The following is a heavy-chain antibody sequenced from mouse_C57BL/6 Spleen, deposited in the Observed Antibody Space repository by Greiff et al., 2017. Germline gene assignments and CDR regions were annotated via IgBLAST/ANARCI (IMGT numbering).Heavy chain of an antibody. CDR1: GFTFSNYW. D-gene: IGHD1-1*01. CDR3: TVDYYGSSKGY. CDR2: IRLKSDNYAT. V-gene: IGHV6-3*01. J-gene: IGHJ2*01. Sequence: EVKVEESGGGLVQPGGSMKLSCVASGFTFSNYWMNWVRQSPEKGLEWVAQIRLKSDNYATHYAESVKGRFTISRDDSKSSVYLQMNNLRAEDTGIYYCTVDYYGSSKGYWGQGTTLTVSS.